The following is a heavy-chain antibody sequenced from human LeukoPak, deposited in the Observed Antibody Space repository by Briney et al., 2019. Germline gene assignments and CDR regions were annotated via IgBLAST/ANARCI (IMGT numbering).Heavy chain of an antibody. V-gene: IGHV3-21*01. CDR3: ARDLGYGSIGLYHYFAS. D-gene: IGHD3-22*01. Sequence: GGSLRLSCAASGFTFSNYNMNWVRQAPGKGLEWVSSITSSGPDIYYAESVKGRFTISRDNAKNSLYLQMDSLRAEDTAVYYCARDLGYGSIGLYHYFASSGQGTLVTVSS. CDR1: GFTFSNYN. J-gene: IGHJ4*02. CDR2: ITSSGPDI.